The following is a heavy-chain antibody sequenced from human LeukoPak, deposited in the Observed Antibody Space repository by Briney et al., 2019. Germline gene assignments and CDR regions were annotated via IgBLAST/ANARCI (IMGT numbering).Heavy chain of an antibody. J-gene: IGHJ6*02. CDR1: GGSLSGYY. V-gene: IGHV4-34*01. D-gene: IGHD3-10*01. CDR2: VNHSGST. CDR3: ARGDPSNYYYGMDV. Sequence: SETLSLTCVVYGGSLSGYYWSWIRQPPGKGLEWIGEVNHSGSTNYNPSLKSRATISIDTSKNQFSLKLSSVTAADTAVYYCARGDPSNYYYGMDVWGQGTTVTVSS.